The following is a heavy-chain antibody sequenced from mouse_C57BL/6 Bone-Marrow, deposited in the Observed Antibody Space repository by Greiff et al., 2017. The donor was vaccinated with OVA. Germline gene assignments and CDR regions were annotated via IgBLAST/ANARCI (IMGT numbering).Heavy chain of an antibody. D-gene: IGHD2-4*01. CDR2: IWGGGST. Sequence: VQRVESGPGLVAPSQSLSIPCTVSGFSLTSYGVDWVRQPPGKGLEWLGVIWGGGSTNYNSALMSRLSISKDNSKRQVFLKMNSLQTDDTAMYYCAKHSRLRQGYAMDYWGQGTSVTVSS. J-gene: IGHJ4*01. CDR1: GFSLTSYG. V-gene: IGHV2-9*01. CDR3: AKHSRLRQGYAMDY.